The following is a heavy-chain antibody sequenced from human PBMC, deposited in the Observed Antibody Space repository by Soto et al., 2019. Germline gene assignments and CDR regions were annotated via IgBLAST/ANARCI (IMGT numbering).Heavy chain of an antibody. V-gene: IGHV3-30*02. CDR3: AKPSWGIVVVPAFIGY. Sequence: SVKGRFTISRDNSKNTLYLQMNSLRADDTAVYYCAKPSWGIVVVPAFIGYWGQGTLVTASS. J-gene: IGHJ4*02. D-gene: IGHD2-2*01.